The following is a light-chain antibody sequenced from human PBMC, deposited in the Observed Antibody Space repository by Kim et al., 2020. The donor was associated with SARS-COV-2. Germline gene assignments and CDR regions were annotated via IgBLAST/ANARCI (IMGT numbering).Light chain of an antibody. CDR1: SSYVGSYNL. J-gene: IGLJ3*02. CDR2: EGS. CDR3: CSYAGSSTWL. V-gene: IGLV2-23*01. Sequence: GQSITISCTGTSSYVGSYNLVSWYQQHPGKAPKLMIYEGSKRPSGVSDRFSGSKSGNTASLTISGLQAEDEADYYCCSYAGSSTWLFGGGTQLTVL.